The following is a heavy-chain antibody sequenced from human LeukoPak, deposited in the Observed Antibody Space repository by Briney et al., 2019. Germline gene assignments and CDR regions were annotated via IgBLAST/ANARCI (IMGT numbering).Heavy chain of an antibody. CDR3: AKVVEMATIRGFFDY. Sequence: PGGSLRLSCAASGFTFSSYAMSWVRQAPGKGLEWVSAISGSGGSTCYADSVKGRFTISRDNSKNTLYLQMNSLRAEDTAVYYCAKVVEMATIRGFFDYWGQGTLVTVSS. CDR2: ISGSGGST. D-gene: IGHD5-12*01. V-gene: IGHV3-23*01. CDR1: GFTFSSYA. J-gene: IGHJ4*02.